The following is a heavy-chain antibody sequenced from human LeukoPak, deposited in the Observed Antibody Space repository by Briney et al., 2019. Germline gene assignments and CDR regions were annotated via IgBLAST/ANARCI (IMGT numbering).Heavy chain of an antibody. CDR3: AKEPRRGYYDSSGYFDY. CDR2: ISSDGTTK. CDR1: EFSLSYYA. J-gene: IGHJ4*02. D-gene: IGHD3-22*01. V-gene: IGHV3-30-3*01. Sequence: AGGSLRLSCAASEFSLSYYAMYWVRQAPGKGLEWVAAISSDGTTKYYADSVKGRFTISRDNSKNTLYLQMNSLRAEDTAVYYCAKEPRRGYYDSSGYFDYWGQGTLVTVSS.